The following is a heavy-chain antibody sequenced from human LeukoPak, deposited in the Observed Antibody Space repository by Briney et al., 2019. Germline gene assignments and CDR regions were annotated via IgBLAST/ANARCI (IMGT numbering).Heavy chain of an antibody. CDR2: ISWNSGSI. D-gene: IGHD1-26*01. Sequence: SLRLSCAASGFTFDDYAMHWVRQAPGKGLEWVSGISWNSGSIGYADSVKGRFTISRDNAKNSLYLQMNSLRAEDTALYYCAKDSGSYLDAFDIWGQGTMVTVSS. J-gene: IGHJ3*02. CDR3: AKDSGSYLDAFDI. V-gene: IGHV3-9*01. CDR1: GFTFDDYA.